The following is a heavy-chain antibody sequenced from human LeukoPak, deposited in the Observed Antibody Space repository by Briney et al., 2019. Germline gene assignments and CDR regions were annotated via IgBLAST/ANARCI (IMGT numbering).Heavy chain of an antibody. CDR3: ARGTGSLYGGRPDC. D-gene: IGHD4-23*01. CDR2: IHTNGNT. V-gene: IGHV4-61*02. J-gene: IGHJ4*02. Sequence: PSQTLSLTCTVSGDSFNSGNYYWNWIRQPAGKGLEYVGRIHTNGNTDYNPSLKSRVTISVDTSKNQFSLKLNSVIAADTAVYYCARGTGSLYGGRPDCWGQGTLVTVSS. CDR1: GDSFNSGNYY.